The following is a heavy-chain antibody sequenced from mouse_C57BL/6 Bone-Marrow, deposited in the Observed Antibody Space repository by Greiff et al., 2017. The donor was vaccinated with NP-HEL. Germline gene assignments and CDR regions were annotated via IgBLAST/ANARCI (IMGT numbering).Heavy chain of an antibody. CDR3: ARKGTYYSNYVGY. CDR2: IHPNSGST. V-gene: IGHV1-64*01. CDR1: GYTFTSYW. Sequence: QVQLQQPGAELVKPGASVKLSCKASGYTFTSYWMHWVKQRPGQGLEWIGMIHPNSGSTNYNEKFKSKATLTVDKSSSTAYMQLSSLTSEDSAVYYWARKGTYYSNYVGYWGQGTTLTVSS. J-gene: IGHJ2*01. D-gene: IGHD2-5*01.